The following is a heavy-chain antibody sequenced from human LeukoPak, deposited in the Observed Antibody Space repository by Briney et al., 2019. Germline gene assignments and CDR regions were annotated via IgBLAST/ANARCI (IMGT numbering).Heavy chain of an antibody. CDR3: ARSIIIVPNTSYYYYYMDV. CDR2: INGATGNT. J-gene: IGHJ6*02. CDR1: GYTFTSHA. V-gene: IGHV1-3*01. Sequence: ASVKVSCKASGYTFTSHALRWGRQAPGEGLEWMAWINGATGNTEYSQKFQARVTITRDTSASTAYMELSSLRSEDTAVYYCARSIIIVPNTSYYYYYMDVWGQGTTVTVSS. D-gene: IGHD2/OR15-2a*01.